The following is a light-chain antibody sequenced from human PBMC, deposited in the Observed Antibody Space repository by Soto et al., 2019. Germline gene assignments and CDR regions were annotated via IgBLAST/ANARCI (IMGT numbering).Light chain of an antibody. CDR3: QQRSNWPLT. V-gene: IGKV3-11*01. J-gene: IGKJ4*01. Sequence: EIVLTQSPATLSLSPGERATLSCRASQSVSSYLAWYQQKPGQAPRLLIYDASNRATGIPARCSGSGSGTDFTITISSLEPEDVAVYYCQQRSNWPLTFGGGTKVEIK. CDR1: QSVSSY. CDR2: DAS.